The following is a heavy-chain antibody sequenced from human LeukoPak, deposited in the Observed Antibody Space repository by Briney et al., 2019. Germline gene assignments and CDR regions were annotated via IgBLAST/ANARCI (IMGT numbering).Heavy chain of an antibody. J-gene: IGHJ2*01. CDR3: AKDADQSEWYFDL. CDR1: GFTFDDSG. Sequence: GGSLRLSCAASGFTFDDSGFHWVRQAPGKGLEWVSVITWDGGSVYYSDSVRGRFTMSRDNSKNSLYLQMNSLKDEDTAFYYCAKDADQSEWYFDLWGRGTLVTVSS. D-gene: IGHD2-2*01. V-gene: IGHV3-43D*04. CDR2: ITWDGGSV.